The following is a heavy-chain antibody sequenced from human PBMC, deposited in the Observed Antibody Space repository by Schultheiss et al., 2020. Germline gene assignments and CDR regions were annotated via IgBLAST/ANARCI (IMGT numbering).Heavy chain of an antibody. Sequence: SETLSLTCTVSGDSISNSYWGWIRQPPGKGLEWIGEINHSGSTNYNPSLKSRVTISVDTSKNQFSLKLSSVTAADTAVYYCARGWGIAAAGFDYWGQGTLVTVSS. CDR3: ARGWGIAAAGFDY. D-gene: IGHD6-13*01. V-gene: IGHV4-34*01. CDR2: INHSGST. CDR1: GDSISNSY. J-gene: IGHJ4*02.